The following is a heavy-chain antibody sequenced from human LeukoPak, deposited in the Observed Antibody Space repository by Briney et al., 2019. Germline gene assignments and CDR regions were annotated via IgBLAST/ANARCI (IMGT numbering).Heavy chain of an antibody. V-gene: IGHV3-23*01. CDR3: AKARAVAGQDYFDY. CDR1: GLTFGNYG. J-gene: IGHJ4*02. CDR2: IGGGGYTT. Sequence: GGSLRLSCVASGLTFGNYGMNWVRQAPGKGLEWVSSIGGGGYTTYYADSVKGRFTISRDNSKNTLYLQMNSLRAEDTAVYYRAKARAVAGQDYFDYWGQGTLVTVSS. D-gene: IGHD6-19*01.